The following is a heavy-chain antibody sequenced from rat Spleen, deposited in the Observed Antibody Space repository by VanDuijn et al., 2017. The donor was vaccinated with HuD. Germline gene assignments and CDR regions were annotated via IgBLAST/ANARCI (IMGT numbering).Heavy chain of an antibody. Sequence: QVQLRESGPGLVQPSQTLSLTCTVSGFSLTNYHISWVRQPPGEGLEWMGVIWTGGSTAYNSLLKSRLTISRETSKSQVFLKKNSLQTADTATSYCARMGGLLSPPFDYWGQGVMVTVPS. CDR1: GFSLTNYH. CDR3: ARMGGLLSPPFDY. J-gene: IGHJ2*01. CDR2: IWTGGST. V-gene: IGHV2-43*01. D-gene: IGHD1-12*01.